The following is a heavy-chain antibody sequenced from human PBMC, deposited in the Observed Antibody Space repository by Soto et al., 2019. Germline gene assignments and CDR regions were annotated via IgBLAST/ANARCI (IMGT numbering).Heavy chain of an antibody. D-gene: IGHD4-17*01. J-gene: IGHJ6*02. Sequence: PGESLKISCKGSGYSFTSYWIGWVRQMPGKGLEWMGIIYPGDSDTRYSPSFQGQVTISADKSISTAYLQWSSLKASDTAMYYRARQGDYGDYAAYYYGMDVWGQGTTVTVS. CDR2: IYPGDSDT. V-gene: IGHV5-51*01. CDR1: GYSFTSYW. CDR3: ARQGDYGDYAAYYYGMDV.